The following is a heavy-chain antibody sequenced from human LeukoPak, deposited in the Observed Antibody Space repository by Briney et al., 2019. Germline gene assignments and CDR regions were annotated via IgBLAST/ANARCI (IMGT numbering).Heavy chain of an antibody. CDR2: VDPEDGGT. J-gene: IGHJ3*02. Sequence: GASVKVSCKASGYTFTDYYMHWVQQAPGKGLEWMGRVDPEDGGTIYAEKFQGRVTITADTSTDTAYMELSSLRSEDTAVYYCATDYYDSSGYKDDAFDIWGQGTMVTVSS. CDR1: GYTFTDYY. D-gene: IGHD3-22*01. V-gene: IGHV1-69-2*01. CDR3: ATDYYDSSGYKDDAFDI.